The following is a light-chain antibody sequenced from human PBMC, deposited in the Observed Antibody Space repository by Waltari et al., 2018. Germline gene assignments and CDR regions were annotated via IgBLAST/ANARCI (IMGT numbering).Light chain of an antibody. Sequence: QSVLTQPPSVSGTPGQTVTISCFGTNSNIGRNSVFWYQQLPGTAPKLLIYTDSQRPSGVPDRVSGSKSGTSASLAIRGLRSEDEGDYYCAAWDDSLSVSYVFGSGTKVTV. J-gene: IGLJ1*01. CDR3: AAWDDSLSVSYV. CDR1: NSNIGRNS. V-gene: IGLV1-47*01. CDR2: TDS.